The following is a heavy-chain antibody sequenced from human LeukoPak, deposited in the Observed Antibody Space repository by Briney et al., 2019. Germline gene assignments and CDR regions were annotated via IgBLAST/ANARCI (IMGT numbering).Heavy chain of an antibody. D-gene: IGHD3-10*01. CDR2: IFYSGST. CDR3: AKCNGYGLVDI. CDR1: GGSFSGYY. Sequence: SETLSLTCAVYGGSFSGYYWSWIRQPPGKGLEWIGNIFYSGSTYYSPSLRSRVTISLDTSRNQFSLKLNSVTAADTAVYYCAKCNGYGLVDIWGQGTMVTVSS. V-gene: IGHV4-34*12. J-gene: IGHJ3*02.